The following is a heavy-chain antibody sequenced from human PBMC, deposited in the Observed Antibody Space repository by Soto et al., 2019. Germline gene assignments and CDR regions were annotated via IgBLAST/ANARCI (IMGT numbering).Heavy chain of an antibody. V-gene: IGHV3-23*01. D-gene: IGHD2-15*01. J-gene: IGHJ4*02. CDR3: AKSPLGYCSGGSCYPPPYFDY. CDR1: GFTFSNYA. Sequence: EVQLLDSGGGLVQPGGSLRLSCAASGFTFSNYAMSWVRKAPGKGLEWVSGVGGSGDSTYYADSVKGRFTISRDNSKDTLYLQMNSLRAEDTAVYYCAKSPLGYCSGGSCYPPPYFDYWGQGTLVTVSS. CDR2: VGGSGDST.